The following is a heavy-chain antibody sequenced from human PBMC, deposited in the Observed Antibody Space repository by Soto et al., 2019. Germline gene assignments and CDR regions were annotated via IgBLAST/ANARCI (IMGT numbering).Heavy chain of an antibody. CDR2: TSGHNGNA. Sequence: ASVKVSCKASGYIFTSYGMSWVRQAPGQGLERMGWTSGHNGNADYAQKFQGRVTMTTDTSTNTACMELGSLRSDDTAVYYCAREGTFQSSRGIWSGYRRTQYDYYGMDVWGQGTMVTVSS. D-gene: IGHD3-3*01. V-gene: IGHV1-18*01. CDR1: GYIFTSYG. J-gene: IGHJ6*02. CDR3: AREGTFQSSRGIWSGYRRTQYDYYGMDV.